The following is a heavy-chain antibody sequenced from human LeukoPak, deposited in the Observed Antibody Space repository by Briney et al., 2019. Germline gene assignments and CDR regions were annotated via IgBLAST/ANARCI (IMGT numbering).Heavy chain of an antibody. Sequence: ASVKVSCKASGYTFTGYYMHWVRQAPGQGLEWMGWINPNSGATNYAQKFQGRVTMTRDTSISTASMELSSLKPEDTAVYYCALGYYYGSGSSVNWFDPWGQGTLVTVSS. D-gene: IGHD3-10*01. J-gene: IGHJ5*02. CDR3: ALGYYYGSGSSVNWFDP. CDR2: INPNSGAT. V-gene: IGHV1-2*02. CDR1: GYTFTGYY.